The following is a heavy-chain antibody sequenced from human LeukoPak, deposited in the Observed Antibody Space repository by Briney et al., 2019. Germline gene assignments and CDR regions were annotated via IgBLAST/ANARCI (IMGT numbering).Heavy chain of an antibody. V-gene: IGHV5-51*01. Sequence: GESLKISCKGSGYSFTSYWIGWVRQMPGKGLEWMGIIYPGDSDTRYSPSFQGQVTISADKSISTAYLQWSSLKASDTAMYYCARTSLGELSLRGPIDYWGQGTLVTVSS. CDR2: IYPGDSDT. CDR3: ARTSLGELSLRGPIDY. CDR1: GYSFTSYW. J-gene: IGHJ4*02. D-gene: IGHD3-16*02.